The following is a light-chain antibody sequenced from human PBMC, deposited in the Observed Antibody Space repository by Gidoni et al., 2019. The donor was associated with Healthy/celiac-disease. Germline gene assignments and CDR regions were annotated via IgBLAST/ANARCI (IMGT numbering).Light chain of an antibody. J-gene: IGKJ5*01. CDR2: DAS. V-gene: IGKV3-11*01. Sequence: EIGLTQSPATLSLSPGHRATLSCRASQSFSSNLAWYQQKPGQAPRLLIYDASNRATGIPARFSGSGSGTDFTLTISSLEPEDFAGYYCQQRSKWPPITFGQGTRLEIK. CDR1: QSFSSN. CDR3: QQRSKWPPIT.